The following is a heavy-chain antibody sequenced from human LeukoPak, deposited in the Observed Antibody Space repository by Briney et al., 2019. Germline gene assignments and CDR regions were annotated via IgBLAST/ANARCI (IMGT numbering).Heavy chain of an antibody. CDR2: ISGSGGST. Sequence: QPGGSLTLFCAASVFTFNNFAMTWVRQAPGKGLEWVSSISGSGGSTYYADSVKGRFTISRDNSKNTLYVQMNSLRAEDTAVYYCAKSSSGYYPLGDFDYWGQGTLVTVSS. CDR1: VFTFNNFA. J-gene: IGHJ4*02. V-gene: IGHV3-23*01. D-gene: IGHD3-22*01. CDR3: AKSSSGYYPLGDFDY.